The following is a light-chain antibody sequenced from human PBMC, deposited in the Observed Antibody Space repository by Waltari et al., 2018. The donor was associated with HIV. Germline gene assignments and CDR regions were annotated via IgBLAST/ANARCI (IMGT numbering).Light chain of an antibody. CDR1: RTLVHSSDSRNC. Sequence: DILMTQSPNSLAVSLGERATINCRSSRTLVHSSDSRNCLAWDQQKPGQSPKLLIYWAWTRETGVPDRSSGRRYGTNFSLTIRTLRTDDVTLYYCQQYCSLGPTFGGGTKVEIK. CDR3: QQYCSLGPT. V-gene: IGKV4-1*01. CDR2: WAW. J-gene: IGKJ4*01.